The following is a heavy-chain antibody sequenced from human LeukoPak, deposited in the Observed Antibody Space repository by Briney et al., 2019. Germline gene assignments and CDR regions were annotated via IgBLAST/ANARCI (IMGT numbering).Heavy chain of an antibody. CDR2: INPNSGGT. CDR1: GYTFTGYY. V-gene: IGHV1-2*02. CDR3: ARSVAGPGDYYMDV. Sequence: ASVKISCKASGYTFTGYYMHWVREAPGQGLEWMGWINPNSGGTNYAQKFQGRVTMTRDTFISTAYMELSRLRSDDTAVYYCARSVAGPGDYYMDVWGKGTTVTVSS. D-gene: IGHD6-19*01. J-gene: IGHJ6*03.